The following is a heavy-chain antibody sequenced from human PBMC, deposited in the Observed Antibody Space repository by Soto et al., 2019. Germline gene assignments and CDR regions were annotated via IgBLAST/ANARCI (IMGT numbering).Heavy chain of an antibody. Sequence: ASVKVSCKASGYTFTNSGFSWVRQAPGQGLEWVGWIRVNNGDTHYAQKLQGRVTMTTDTSTSTAFMELRSLRAEDTAMYYCVRGDNWSDEASDYWGQGTLVTVSS. CDR3: VRGDNWSDEASDY. CDR2: IRVNNGDT. V-gene: IGHV1-18*01. D-gene: IGHD1-1*01. J-gene: IGHJ4*02. CDR1: GYTFTNSG.